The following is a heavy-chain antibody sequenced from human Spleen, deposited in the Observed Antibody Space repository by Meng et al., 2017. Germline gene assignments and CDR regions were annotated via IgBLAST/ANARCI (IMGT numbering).Heavy chain of an antibody. Sequence: SLKISCAASGFTFSSYAMHWVRQAPGKGLEWVAVISYDGSNKYYADSVKGRFTISRDNSKNTQYLQMDSLRAEDTTVYYCARGFLPTSTSSFYYYYYGMDVWGQGTTVTVSS. CDR1: GFTFSSYA. CDR3: ARGFLPTSTSSFYYYYYGMDV. J-gene: IGHJ6*02. D-gene: IGHD2-2*01. V-gene: IGHV3-30*04. CDR2: ISYDGSNK.